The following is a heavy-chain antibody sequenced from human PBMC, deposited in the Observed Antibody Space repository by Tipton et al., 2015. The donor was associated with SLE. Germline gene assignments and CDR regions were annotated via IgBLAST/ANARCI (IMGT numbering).Heavy chain of an antibody. V-gene: IGHV4-59*01. Sequence: TLSLTCTVSGGSISSYYWSWIRQPPGKGLEWIGYIYYRGSTNYNPSLKSRVTISVDTSKNQFSLKLSSVTAADTAVYYCARGHGRRYDSPNCDIWGQGTMVAVSS. CDR1: GGSISSYY. CDR3: ARGHGRRYDSPNCDI. CDR2: IYYRGST. D-gene: IGHD5-12*01. J-gene: IGHJ3*02.